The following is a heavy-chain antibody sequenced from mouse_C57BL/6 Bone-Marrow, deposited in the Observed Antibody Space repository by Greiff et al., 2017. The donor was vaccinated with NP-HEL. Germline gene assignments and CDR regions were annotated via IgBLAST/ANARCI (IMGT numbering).Heavy chain of an antibody. CDR2: IYPSDSET. D-gene: IGHD1-1*01. CDR3: ARGGGLLRSPGV. CDR1: GYTFTSYW. J-gene: IGHJ1*03. Sequence: QVQLQQPGAELVRPGSSVKLSCKASGYTFTSYWMDWVKQRPGQGLEWIGNIYPSDSETHYNQKFKDKATLTVDKSSSTAYMQLSSLTSEDSAVYYCARGGGLLRSPGVWGTGTTVTVSS. V-gene: IGHV1-61*01.